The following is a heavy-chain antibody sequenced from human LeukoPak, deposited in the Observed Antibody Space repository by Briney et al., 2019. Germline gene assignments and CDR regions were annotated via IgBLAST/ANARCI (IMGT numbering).Heavy chain of an antibody. CDR3: ARTYYYDSSGYFNHPTHKLIFDY. V-gene: IGHV1-69*13. Sequence: SVKVSCKASGGTFSSYAISWVRQAPGQGLEWMGGIIPIFGTANCAQKFQGRVTITADESTSTAYMELSSLRSEDTAVYYCARTYYYDSSGYFNHPTHKLIFDYWGQGTLVTVSS. D-gene: IGHD3-22*01. CDR2: IIPIFGTA. CDR1: GGTFSSYA. J-gene: IGHJ4*02.